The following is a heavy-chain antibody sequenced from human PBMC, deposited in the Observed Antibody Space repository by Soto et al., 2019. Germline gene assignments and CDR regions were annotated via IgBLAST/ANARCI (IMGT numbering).Heavy chain of an antibody. CDR3: ARYSCSGGSCYLVYYFDY. Sequence: QVQLQESGPGLVKPSQTLSLTCTVSGGSISSGGYYWSWIRQHPGKGLEGIGYIYYSGSTYYNPSLKSRVTISVDTSKNQFSLKLSSVTAADTAVYYCARYSCSGGSCYLVYYFDYWGQGTLVTVSS. CDR2: IYYSGST. J-gene: IGHJ4*02. V-gene: IGHV4-31*03. CDR1: GGSISSGGYY. D-gene: IGHD2-15*01.